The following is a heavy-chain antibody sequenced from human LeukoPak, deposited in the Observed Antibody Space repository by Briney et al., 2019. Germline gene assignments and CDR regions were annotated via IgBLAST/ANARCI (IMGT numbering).Heavy chain of an antibody. CDR1: GFTLRSYA. V-gene: IGHV3-23*01. Sequence: PGGSLRLSCAASGFTLRSYAMRGVRQAPGKGGEGVSAMSGSGGSTYYADSVKGRFTISRDNSKNTVYLQMNSLRAEDTAVYYCAKEVTMVRAFAYWGQGTLVTVSS. CDR2: MSGSGGST. CDR3: AKEVTMVRAFAY. D-gene: IGHD3-10*01. J-gene: IGHJ4*02.